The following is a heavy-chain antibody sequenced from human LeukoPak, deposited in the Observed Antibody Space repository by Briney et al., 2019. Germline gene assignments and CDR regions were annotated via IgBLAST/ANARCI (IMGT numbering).Heavy chain of an antibody. CDR2: IYYSGST. CDR3: ARSDCSSTSCYAFDI. V-gene: IGHV4-39*01. CDR1: GGSFSSSSYS. J-gene: IGHJ3*02. Sequence: PSETLSLTCTVSGGSFSSSSYSWGWIRQPPGKGLEWIGSIYYSGSTYYNPSLKSQVTISVDTSKNQFSLKLSSVTAADTAVYYCARSDCSSTSCYAFDIWGQGTMVTVSS. D-gene: IGHD2-2*01.